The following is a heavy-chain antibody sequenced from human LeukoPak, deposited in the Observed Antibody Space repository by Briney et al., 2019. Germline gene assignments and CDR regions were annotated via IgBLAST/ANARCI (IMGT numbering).Heavy chain of an antibody. CDR3: ASGTGGFDY. CDR2: ITTGDGNT. V-gene: IGHV3-23*01. CDR1: GFTFSSYT. Sequence: GGSLRFSCTASGFTFSSYTMTWVRQAPGKGLKWVSTITTGDGNTYYADSVKGRFTVSRDDSKNTLYLQMNSLRAEDTAVYYCASGTGGFDYWGQGTLVTVSS. J-gene: IGHJ4*02. D-gene: IGHD7-27*01.